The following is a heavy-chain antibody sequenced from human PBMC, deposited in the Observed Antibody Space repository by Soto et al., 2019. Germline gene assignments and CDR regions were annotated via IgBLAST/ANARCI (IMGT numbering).Heavy chain of an antibody. J-gene: IGHJ4*02. CDR2: ISGSGGGT. CDR3: AKEYCTNGVCYTNRYDLIFDY. Sequence: PGGSLRLSCAAPGFTFSSYAMSWVRQAPGKGLEWVSAISGSGGGTYYADSVKGRFTISRDNSKNTLYLQMNSLRAEDTAVYYCAKEYCTNGVCYTNRYDLIFDYWGQGTLVTVSS. D-gene: IGHD2-8*01. CDR1: GFTFSSYA. V-gene: IGHV3-23*01.